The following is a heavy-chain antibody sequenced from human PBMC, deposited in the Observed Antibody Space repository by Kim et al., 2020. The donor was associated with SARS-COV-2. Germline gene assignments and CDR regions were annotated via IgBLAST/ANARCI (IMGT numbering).Heavy chain of an antibody. Sequence: SETLSLTCTVSGGSISSYYWSWIRQPPGKGLEWIGYIYYSGSTNYNPSLKSRVTISVDTSKNQFSLKLSSVTAADTAVYYCARVASGSYYSHWFDPWGQGTLVTVSS. CDR2: IYYSGST. CDR3: ARVASGSYYSHWFDP. D-gene: IGHD1-26*01. V-gene: IGHV4-59*01. CDR1: GGSISSYY. J-gene: IGHJ5*02.